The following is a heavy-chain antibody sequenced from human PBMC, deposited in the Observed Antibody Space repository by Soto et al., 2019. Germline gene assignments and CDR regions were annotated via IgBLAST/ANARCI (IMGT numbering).Heavy chain of an antibody. CDR2: IYYSGST. D-gene: IGHD6-19*01. CDR3: ARVVAGMIVGSDY. V-gene: IGHV4-31*03. Sequence: NPSETLSLTCTVSGGSISSGGYYWSWIRQHPGKGLEWIGYIYYSGSTYYNPSLKSRVTISVDTSKNQFSLKLSSVTAADTAVYYCARVVAGMIVGSDYWGQGTLVTVSS. J-gene: IGHJ4*02. CDR1: GGSISSGGYY.